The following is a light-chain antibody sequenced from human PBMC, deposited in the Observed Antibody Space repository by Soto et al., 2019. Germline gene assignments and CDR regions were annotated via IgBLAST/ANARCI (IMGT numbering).Light chain of an antibody. CDR1: SSDVGGYDY. CDR2: EVT. CDR3: SSYTGGNPSYV. J-gene: IGLJ1*01. V-gene: IGLV2-8*01. Sequence: LTQPPSASGSPGQSVTISCTGTSSDVGGYDYVSWYQQHPGKAPKLMIYEVTIRPSGVSDRFSGSKSGNTASLTLSGLQAEDEADYYCSSYTGGNPSYVFGTGTKVTVL.